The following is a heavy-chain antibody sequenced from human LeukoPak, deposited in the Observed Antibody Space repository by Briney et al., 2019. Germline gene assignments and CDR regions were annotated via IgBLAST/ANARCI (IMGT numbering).Heavy chain of an antibody. CDR2: ISGSGGST. Sequence: LTGGSLRLSCAASGFTFSSYAMSWVRQAPGKGLEWVSAISGSGGSTYYADSVKGRFTISRDNSKNTLYLQMNSLRAEGTAVYYCARDSYSSSWDFDYWGQGTLVTVSS. J-gene: IGHJ4*02. CDR1: GFTFSSYA. CDR3: ARDSYSSSWDFDY. V-gene: IGHV3-23*01. D-gene: IGHD6-13*01.